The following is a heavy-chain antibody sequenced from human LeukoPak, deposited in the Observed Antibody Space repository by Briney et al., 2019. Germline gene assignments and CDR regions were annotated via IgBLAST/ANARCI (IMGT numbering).Heavy chain of an antibody. CDR3: ARENGDRFDY. V-gene: IGHV1-69*04. Sequence: SVKVSCKASGGTFSSYAISWVRQAPGQGLEWMGRIIPILGIANYAQKYQGRVTITADKSTSTAYMELSSLRSEDTAVYYCARENGDRFDYWGQGTLVTVSS. CDR2: IIPILGIA. D-gene: IGHD4-17*01. J-gene: IGHJ4*02. CDR1: GGTFSSYA.